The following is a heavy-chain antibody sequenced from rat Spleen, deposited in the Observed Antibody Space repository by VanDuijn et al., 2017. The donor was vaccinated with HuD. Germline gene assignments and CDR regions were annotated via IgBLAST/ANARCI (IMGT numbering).Heavy chain of an antibody. CDR1: GFTFSDYG. CDR2: ISGSSGTI. V-gene: IGHV5-34*01. D-gene: IGHD1-11*01. Sequence: EVQLVESGGGLVQPGRSLKLSCVASGFTFSDYGMNWIRQAPGQGLEWVAYISGSSGTIYYADTVKGRITISRDNAKSTLYLQMDSLRSEDTATYYCARHYGGRYFDYWGQGVMVTVSS. J-gene: IGHJ2*01. CDR3: ARHYGGRYFDY.